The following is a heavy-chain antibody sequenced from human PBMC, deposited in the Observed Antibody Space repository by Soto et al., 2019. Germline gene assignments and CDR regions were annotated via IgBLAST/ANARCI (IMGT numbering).Heavy chain of an antibody. CDR1: GGSISSYY. CDR2: IYYSGST. Sequence: PSETLSLTCTVSGGSISSYYWSWIRQPPGKGLEWIGYIYYSGSTNYNPSLKSRVTISVDTSKNQFSLKLSSVTAADTAVYYCARSLGYCSSTSCSYLFDYWGQGTLVTVSS. V-gene: IGHV4-59*08. J-gene: IGHJ4*02. CDR3: ARSLGYCSSTSCSYLFDY. D-gene: IGHD2-2*01.